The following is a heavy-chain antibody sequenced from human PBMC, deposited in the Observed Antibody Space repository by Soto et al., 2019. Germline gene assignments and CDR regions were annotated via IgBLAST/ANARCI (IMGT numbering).Heavy chain of an antibody. V-gene: IGHV4-39*01. J-gene: IGHJ6*02. CDR3: ARQNRGTYYYYYGMDV. CDR2: IYYSGST. Sequence: SETLSLTCTVSGGSISSSSYYWGWIRQPPGKGLEWIGSIYYSGSTYYNPSLKSRVTISVDTSKNQFSLKLSSVTAADTAVYYCARQNRGTYYYYYGMDVWGQGTTVTVSS. CDR1: GGSISSSSYY. D-gene: IGHD3-10*01.